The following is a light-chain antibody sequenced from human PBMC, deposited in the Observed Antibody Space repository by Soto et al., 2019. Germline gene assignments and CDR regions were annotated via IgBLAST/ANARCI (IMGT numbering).Light chain of an antibody. Sequence: EMVMTQSPATLSVSPGERATLSCRAGQSVSSSYLAWYQQKPGQAPRLLIYGASSRATGIPDRFSGSGSGTDFTLTISSLEPEDFAVYYCQQYGSSGTFGQGTKVDI. CDR3: QQYGSSGT. J-gene: IGKJ1*01. CDR2: GAS. V-gene: IGKV3-20*01. CDR1: QSVSSSY.